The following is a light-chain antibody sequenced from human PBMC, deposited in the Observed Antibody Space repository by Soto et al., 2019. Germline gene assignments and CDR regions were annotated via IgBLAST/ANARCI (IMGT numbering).Light chain of an antibody. CDR1: SSDIGGYNY. J-gene: IGLJ1*01. CDR3: CSYTVSGTYV. Sequence: QSALTQPASVSGSPGQSITISCTGTSSDIGGYNYVSWYQQHPGKAPKLIISEVTNRPSGVSNRFSGSKSGNTASLTISGLQTEDEADYYCCSYTVSGTYVFGTGTKVTVL. CDR2: EVT. V-gene: IGLV2-14*01.